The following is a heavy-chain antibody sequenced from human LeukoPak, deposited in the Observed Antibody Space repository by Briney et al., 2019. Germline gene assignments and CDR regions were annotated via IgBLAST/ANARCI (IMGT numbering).Heavy chain of an antibody. Sequence: ASVKVSCKASGYTFTGYYMHWVRQAPGQGLEWMGRINPNSGGTNYAQKFQGRVTMTRDTSISTAYMELSRLRSEDTAVYYCARVGGYSYGPVRAFDIWGQGTMVTVSS. J-gene: IGHJ3*02. D-gene: IGHD5-18*01. CDR2: INPNSGGT. CDR1: GYTFTGYY. CDR3: ARVGGYSYGPVRAFDI. V-gene: IGHV1-2*06.